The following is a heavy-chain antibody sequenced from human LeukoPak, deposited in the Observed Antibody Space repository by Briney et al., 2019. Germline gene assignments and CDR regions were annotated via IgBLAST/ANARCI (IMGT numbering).Heavy chain of an antibody. CDR1: GGSLSSGGFY. D-gene: IGHD3-3*01. Sequence: SETLSLTCTVSGGSLSSGGFYWRWIRQHPGKGLEWIGYIYYSGSTYYNPSLKSRVTISVDTSKNQFSLKLSSVTAADTAVYYCARGSIPDYDFWSGYPQFDYWGQGTLVTVSS. V-gene: IGHV4-31*03. J-gene: IGHJ4*02. CDR2: IYYSGST. CDR3: ARGSIPDYDFWSGYPQFDY.